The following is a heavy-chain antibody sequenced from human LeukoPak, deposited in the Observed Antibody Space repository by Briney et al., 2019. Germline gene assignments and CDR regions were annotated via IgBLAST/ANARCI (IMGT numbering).Heavy chain of an antibody. CDR1: GYTFTSYG. D-gene: IGHD4-17*01. CDR2: ISAYNGNT. CDR3: AREMTTVTAGPFDY. Sequence: ASVKVSCKASGYTFTSYGISWVRQAPGQGLEWMGWISAYNGNTNYAQNLQGRVTMTTDTSTSTAYMELRSLRSDDTAVYYCAREMTTVTAGPFDYWGQGTLVTVSS. J-gene: IGHJ4*02. V-gene: IGHV1-18*01.